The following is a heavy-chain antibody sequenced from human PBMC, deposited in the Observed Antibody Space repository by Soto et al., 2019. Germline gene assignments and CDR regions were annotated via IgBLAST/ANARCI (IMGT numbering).Heavy chain of an antibody. CDR3: ARDPSYYGSGSYYYFDY. D-gene: IGHD3-10*01. CDR2: IYYSGST. CDR1: GGSISSGDYY. Sequence: SETLSLTCTVSGGSISSGDYYWSWIRQPPGKGLEWIGYIYYSGSTYYNPSLKSRVTISVDTSKNLFSLKLSSVRAEDTAVYFCARDPSYYGSGSYYYFDYWGQGALVTVSS. V-gene: IGHV4-30-4*01. J-gene: IGHJ4*02.